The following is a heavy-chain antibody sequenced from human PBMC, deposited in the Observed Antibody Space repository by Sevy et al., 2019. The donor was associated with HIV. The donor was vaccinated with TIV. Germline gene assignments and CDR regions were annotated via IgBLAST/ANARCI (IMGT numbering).Heavy chain of an antibody. Sequence: ASVKVSCKASGYTFTSYGISWVRQAPGQGLEWMGWISAYNGNTNYAQKLQGRVTMTTDTSTSTAYMELRSLRSDDTAVYYCARGLTIFGVPPGEYWFDPWGQGTLVTVSS. CDR2: ISAYNGNT. CDR1: GYTFTSYG. D-gene: IGHD3-3*01. V-gene: IGHV1-18*01. CDR3: ARGLTIFGVPPGEYWFDP. J-gene: IGHJ5*02.